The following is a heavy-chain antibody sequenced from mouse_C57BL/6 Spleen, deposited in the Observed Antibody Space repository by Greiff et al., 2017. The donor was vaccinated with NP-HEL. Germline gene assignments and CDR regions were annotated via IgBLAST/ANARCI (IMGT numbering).Heavy chain of an antibody. CDR1: GFTFNTYA. Sequence: EVQRVESGGGLVQPTGSLKLSCAASGFTFNTYAMHWVRQAPGKGLEWVARIRSKSSNYATYYAVSVKDRFTISRDDSQSMLYLQMNNLKTEDTAMYYCVRKTAYAMDYWGQGTSVTVSS. V-gene: IGHV10-3*01. CDR3: VRKTAYAMDY. D-gene: IGHD3-2*01. CDR2: IRSKSSNYAT. J-gene: IGHJ4*01.